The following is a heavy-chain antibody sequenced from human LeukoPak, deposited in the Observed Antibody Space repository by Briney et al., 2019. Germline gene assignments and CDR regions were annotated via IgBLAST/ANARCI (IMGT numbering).Heavy chain of an antibody. CDR2: VDPEDGET. V-gene: IGHV1-69-2*01. CDR1: GYTFTYYY. Sequence: GAPVKISCKVSGYTFTYYYMHGGPQAAGKGGEGRGLVDPEDGETIYAEKFQGRVTITADTSTDTAYMELSSLRSEDTAVYYCATVDTAMVTGVDYWGQGTLVTVSS. D-gene: IGHD5-18*01. CDR3: ATVDTAMVTGVDY. J-gene: IGHJ4*02.